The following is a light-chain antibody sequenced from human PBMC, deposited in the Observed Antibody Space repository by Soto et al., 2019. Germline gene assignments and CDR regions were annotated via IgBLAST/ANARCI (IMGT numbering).Light chain of an antibody. CDR3: QHQNSHPQT. Sequence: DIQMTQSPPTLSASVGDRVTITCRASQSIRHYLAWYQQMPGKAPKLLIYGASTLQSGVPSRFSGSGSGTEFTLTISSLQPDDFGTYFCQHQNSHPQTFGHGTNVDI. V-gene: IGKV1-5*01. CDR1: QSIRHY. J-gene: IGKJ1*01. CDR2: GAS.